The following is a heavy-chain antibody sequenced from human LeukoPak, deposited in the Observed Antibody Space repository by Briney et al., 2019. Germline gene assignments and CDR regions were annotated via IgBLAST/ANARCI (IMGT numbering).Heavy chain of an antibody. CDR3: AREEPAGYGMDV. Sequence: PGGSLRLSCAASGFTFSSYEMNWVRQATGKGLERVSYISSSGSTIYYADSVKGRFTIYRDNAKNSLYLQMNSLRAEDTAVYYCAREEPAGYGMDVWGKGTTVTVSS. CDR2: ISSSGSTI. J-gene: IGHJ6*04. D-gene: IGHD6-25*01. CDR1: GFTFSSYE. V-gene: IGHV3-48*03.